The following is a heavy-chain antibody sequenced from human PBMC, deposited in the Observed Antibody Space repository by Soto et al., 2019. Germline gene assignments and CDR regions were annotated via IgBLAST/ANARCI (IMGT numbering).Heavy chain of an antibody. J-gene: IGHJ5*02. CDR2: IVVGSGNT. D-gene: IGHD2-15*01. V-gene: IGHV1-58*02. CDR1: GFTFTSSA. CDR3: AADRADCSGGSCYLWFDP. Sequence: SVKVSCKASGFTFTSSAMQWVRQARGQRLEWIGWIVVGSGNTNYAQKFQERVTITRDMSTSTAYMELSSLRSEDTAVYYCAADRADCSGGSCYLWFDPWGQGTLVTVSS.